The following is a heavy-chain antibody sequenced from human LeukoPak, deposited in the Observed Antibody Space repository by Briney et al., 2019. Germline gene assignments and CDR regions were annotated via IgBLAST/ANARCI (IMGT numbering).Heavy chain of an antibody. CDR2: INHSGST. V-gene: IGHV4-34*01. J-gene: IGHJ4*02. D-gene: IGHD5-12*01. Sequence: SETLSLTCAVYGGSFSGYYWSWIRQPPGKGLEWIGEINHSGSTNYNPSLKSRVTISVDTSKNQFSLKLSSVTAADTAVYYCARGNMVATPYYFDYWGQGTLVTVSS. CDR3: ARGNMVATPYYFDY. CDR1: GGSFSGYY.